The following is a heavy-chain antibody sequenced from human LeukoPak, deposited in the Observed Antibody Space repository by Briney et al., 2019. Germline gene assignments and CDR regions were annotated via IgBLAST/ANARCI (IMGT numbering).Heavy chain of an antibody. CDR3: ARDLGDDSDYYYYGMDV. J-gene: IGHJ6*02. Sequence: PSQTLSLTCTVSGGSISSSSYYWRWIRQPAGKGLEWIGRIYTSGSTNYNPSLKSRITISVDTSKNQFSLKLSSVTAADTAVYYCARDLGDDSDYYYYGMDVWGQGTTVTVSS. V-gene: IGHV4-61*02. CDR1: GGSISSSSYY. D-gene: IGHD3-10*01. CDR2: IYTSGST.